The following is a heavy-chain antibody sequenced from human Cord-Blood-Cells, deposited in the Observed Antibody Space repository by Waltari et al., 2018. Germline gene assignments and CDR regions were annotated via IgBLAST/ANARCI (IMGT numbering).Heavy chain of an antibody. J-gene: IGHJ3*02. D-gene: IGHD6-13*01. CDR3: ARYIAAADYDAFDI. CDR1: GYSISSGYY. Sequence: QVQLQESGPGLVKPSETLSLTCAVSGYSISSGYYWGWLRQPPGKGLEWIGSIYHSGSTYYNPSLKSRVTISVDTSKNQFSLKLSSVTAADTAVYYCARYIAAADYDAFDIWGQGTMVTVSS. CDR2: IYHSGST. V-gene: IGHV4-38-2*01.